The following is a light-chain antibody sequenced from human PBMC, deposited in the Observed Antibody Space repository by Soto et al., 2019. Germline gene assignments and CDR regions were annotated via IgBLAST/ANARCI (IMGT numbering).Light chain of an antibody. J-gene: IGKJ4*01. CDR1: QSVSS. CDR2: GAS. Sequence: VLTQPATLSVSPGDRATLSCRASQSVSSIAWYQQKPGQPPRLLIYGASRRATNIPARFSGGGSDTEFTLTISTLQSEDFAVYYCQYYDNWRLSFGGGTKVDIK. CDR3: QYYDNWRLS. V-gene: IGKV3-15*01.